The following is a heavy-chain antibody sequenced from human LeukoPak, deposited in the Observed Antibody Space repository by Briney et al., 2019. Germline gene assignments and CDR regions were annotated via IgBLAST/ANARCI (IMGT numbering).Heavy chain of an antibody. D-gene: IGHD6-19*01. CDR2: IYYGGST. V-gene: IGHV4-59*01. J-gene: IGHJ5*02. CDR1: GGAIRSYY. Sequence: SETLALTCTVSGGAIRSYYWSWIRQPPGKGLEELGDIYYGGSTNYNPSLKSRVTISVDTSKNQFSLKLSSVTAADTAVYYCAREGAGSGWYGNWFDPWGQGTLVTVSS. CDR3: AREGAGSGWYGNWFDP.